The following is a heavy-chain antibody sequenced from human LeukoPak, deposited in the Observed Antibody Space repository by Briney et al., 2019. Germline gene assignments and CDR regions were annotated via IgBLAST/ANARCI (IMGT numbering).Heavy chain of an antibody. D-gene: IGHD3-9*01. CDR2: ISGSGANR. Sequence: GGSLRLSCAASGFTFRNYAMAWFRQAPGKGLEWVSAISGSGANRYFADSVKGRFTISRDNSKNTLYVQMNSLRAEDTATYYCAKGTTYYDILTGYGYPYYFDHWGQGTLVTVSS. V-gene: IGHV3-23*01. J-gene: IGHJ4*02. CDR1: GFTFRNYA. CDR3: AKGTTYYDILTGYGYPYYFDH.